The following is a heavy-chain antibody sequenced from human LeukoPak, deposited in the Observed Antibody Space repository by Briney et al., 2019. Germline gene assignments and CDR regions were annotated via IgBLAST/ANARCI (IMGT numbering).Heavy chain of an antibody. V-gene: IGHV3-30*04. CDR3: ARGGGYSSGWYYFDY. CDR1: GFTFSSYA. Sequence: GSLRLSCAASGFTFSSYAMHWVRQAPGKGLEWVAVISYDGSNKYYADSVKGRFTISRDNSKNTLYLQMNSLRAEDTAVYYCARGGGYSSGWYYFDYWGQGTLVTVSS. CDR2: ISYDGSNK. D-gene: IGHD6-19*01. J-gene: IGHJ4*02.